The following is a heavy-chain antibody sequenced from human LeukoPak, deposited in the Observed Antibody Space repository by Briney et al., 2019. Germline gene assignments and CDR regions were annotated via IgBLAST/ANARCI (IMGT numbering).Heavy chain of an antibody. Sequence: ASVKVSCKASGYTFTSYAMHWVRQAPGQRLEWMGWINAGNGNTKYSQKFQGRVAITRDTSASTAYMELSSLRSEDTAVYYCARVEGSQWLVPGDYWGQGTLVTVSS. CDR2: INAGNGNT. J-gene: IGHJ4*02. CDR1: GYTFTSYA. CDR3: ARVEGSQWLVPGDY. V-gene: IGHV1-3*01. D-gene: IGHD6-19*01.